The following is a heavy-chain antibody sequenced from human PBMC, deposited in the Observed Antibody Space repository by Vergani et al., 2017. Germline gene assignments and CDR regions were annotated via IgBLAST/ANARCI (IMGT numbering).Heavy chain of an antibody. CDR2: IWYDGSNK. CDR1: GFTFSSYG. Sequence: VQLVESGGGVVQPGRSLRLSCAASGFTFSSYGMHWVRQAPGKGLEWVAVIWYDGSNKYYADSVKGRFTISRDNSKNTLYLQMNSLRAEDTAVYYCARGGNTMVRGVAMDYYYGMDVWGQGTTVTVSS. J-gene: IGHJ6*02. V-gene: IGHV3-33*01. CDR3: ARGGNTMVRGVAMDYYYGMDV. D-gene: IGHD3-10*01.